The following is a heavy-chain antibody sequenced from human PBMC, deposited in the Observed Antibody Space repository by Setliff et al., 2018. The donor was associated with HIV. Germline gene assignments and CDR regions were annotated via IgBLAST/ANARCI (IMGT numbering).Heavy chain of an antibody. CDR2: IHYTGST. CDR1: GGSISSGDYY. J-gene: IGHJ4*02. Sequence: PSETLSLTCTVSGGSISSGDYYWSWIRQPPGKGLEWIGYIHYTGSTYYNPSLKSRGTISVDTSKNQFSLKLSSVTAADTAVYYCASGLVLAMFDYWGQGTLVTVSS. V-gene: IGHV4-30-4*08. D-gene: IGHD5-18*01. CDR3: ASGLVLAMFDY.